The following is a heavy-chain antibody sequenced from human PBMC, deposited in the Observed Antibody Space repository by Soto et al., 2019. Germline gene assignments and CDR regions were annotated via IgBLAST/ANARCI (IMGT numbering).Heavy chain of an antibody. J-gene: IGHJ6*02. CDR3: YLIVVVPAASLNYYYYGMDV. D-gene: IGHD2-2*01. CDR1: GFTFSNAW. Sequence: GGSLRLSCAASGFTFSNAWMSWVRQAPGKGLEWVGRIKSKTDGGTTDYAAPVKGRFTISRDDSKNTLYLQMNSLKTEDTAVYYCYLIVVVPAASLNYYYYGMDVWGQGTTVTVSS. V-gene: IGHV3-15*01. CDR2: IKSKTDGGTT.